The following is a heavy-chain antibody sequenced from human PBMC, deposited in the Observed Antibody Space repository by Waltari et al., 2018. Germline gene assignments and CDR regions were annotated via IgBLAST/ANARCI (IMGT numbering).Heavy chain of an antibody. V-gene: IGHV1-2*02. Sequence: QVQLVQSGAEVKKPGASVKVSGKASGYSFSGHYIRWVRQAPGQGLEWMGWINPRSGDTKYSQKFQGRVTVTADTSISTAYMEVTGLRSDDTAVYYCGRGGISYDYYYYMEVWGRGTTVTVSS. CDR1: GYSFSGHY. CDR2: INPRSGDT. CDR3: GRGGISYDYYYYMEV. J-gene: IGHJ6*03. D-gene: IGHD1-20*01.